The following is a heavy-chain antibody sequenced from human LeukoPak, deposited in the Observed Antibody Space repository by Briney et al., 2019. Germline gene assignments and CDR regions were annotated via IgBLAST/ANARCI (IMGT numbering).Heavy chain of an antibody. CDR1: GGSFSGYY. CDR2: INHSGST. J-gene: IGHJ4*02. D-gene: IGHD3-10*01. CDR3: ASRPYYYGSGSY. Sequence: SETLSLTCAVYGGSFSGYYWSWIRQPPGKGLEWIGGINHSGSTNYNPSLKSRVTISVDTSKNQFSLKLSSVTAADTAVYYCASRPYYYGSGSYWGQGTLVTVSS. V-gene: IGHV4-34*01.